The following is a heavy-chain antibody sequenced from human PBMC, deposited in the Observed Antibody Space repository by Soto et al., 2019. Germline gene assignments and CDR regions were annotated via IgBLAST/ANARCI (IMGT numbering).Heavy chain of an antibody. Sequence: GGSLRLSCAASGFTVSSNYMSWVRQAPGKGLEWVSVIYSGGSTYYADSVKGRFTISRDNSKNTLYLQMNSLRAEDTAVYYCVRDLRTLYGVDVWGQGSTVTVSS. J-gene: IGHJ6*02. V-gene: IGHV3-53*01. CDR2: IYSGGST. CDR1: GFTVSSNY. CDR3: VRDLRTLYGVDV.